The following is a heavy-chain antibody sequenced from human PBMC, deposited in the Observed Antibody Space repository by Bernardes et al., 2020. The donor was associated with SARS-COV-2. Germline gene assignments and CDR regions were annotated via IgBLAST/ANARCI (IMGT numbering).Heavy chain of an antibody. D-gene: IGHD6-19*01. CDR3: ARMYSSGWLHYYGMDV. CDR2: IYSGGST. Sequence: GGSLRLSCAASGFTVSSNYMSWVRQAPGKGLEWVSVIYSGGSTYYADSVKGRFTISRHNSKNTLYLQMNSLGAEDTAVYYCARMYSSGWLHYYGMDVWGQGTTVTVSS. J-gene: IGHJ6*02. CDR1: GFTVSSNY. V-gene: IGHV3-53*04.